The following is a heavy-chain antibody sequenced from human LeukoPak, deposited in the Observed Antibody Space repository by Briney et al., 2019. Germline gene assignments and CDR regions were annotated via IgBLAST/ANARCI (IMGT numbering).Heavy chain of an antibody. CDR1: GFTFSSHG. CDR2: IWYDGSNK. Sequence: PGGSLRLSCAASGFTFSSHGMHWVRQAPGKGLEWVAVIWYDGSNKYDADSVKGRFTISRDNSKNTLYLQMNSLRAEDTAVYYCVRRGNAKVLDIWGQGTMVTVSS. D-gene: IGHD4-23*01. J-gene: IGHJ3*02. V-gene: IGHV3-33*01. CDR3: VRRGNAKVLDI.